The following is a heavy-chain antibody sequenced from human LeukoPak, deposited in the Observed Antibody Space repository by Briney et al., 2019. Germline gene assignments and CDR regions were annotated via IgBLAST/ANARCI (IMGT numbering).Heavy chain of an antibody. CDR3: ATFYHDRSRIREYFDY. V-gene: IGHV4-39*01. D-gene: IGHD3-22*01. Sequence: PSETLSLTCTVSGGSITNNNYYWGWIRQPPGKGLEWIGNIYYSGNTYYNPSLKSRVTISVDTSKNQFSLKLNSVTAADTAVYFCATFYHDRSRIREYFDYWGQGTLVTVSS. CDR2: IYYSGNT. J-gene: IGHJ4*02. CDR1: GGSITNNNYY.